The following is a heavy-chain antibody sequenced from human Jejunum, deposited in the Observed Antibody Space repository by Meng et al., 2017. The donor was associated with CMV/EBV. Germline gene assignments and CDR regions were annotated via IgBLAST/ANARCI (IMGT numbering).Heavy chain of an antibody. CDR1: GGSICSGDYY. Sequence: QVKLAGSGPCLVKPSHTLSLTCTVSGGSICSGDYYWSWIRQPPGNGLEWIGCIYYSGSTYYNPSLKGRVTISVDTSKNQFSLNLSSVTAADTAVYYCARGQRSYSGSYPEWFDPWGQGTLVTVSS. J-gene: IGHJ5*02. D-gene: IGHD1-26*01. CDR2: IYYSGST. V-gene: IGHV4-30-4*01. CDR3: ARGQRSYSGSYPEWFDP.